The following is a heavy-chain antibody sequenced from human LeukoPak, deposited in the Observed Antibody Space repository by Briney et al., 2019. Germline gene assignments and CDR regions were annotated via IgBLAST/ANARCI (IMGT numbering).Heavy chain of an antibody. V-gene: IGHV1-2*02. Sequence: ASVKVSCKASGYTFTAYYIHWVRQAPGQGLEWMGWINPNSGGTNYEQKFQGRVTITRDSSISTAYMELSRLRSDDTAVYYCARGGEAHYYDSSGYYFFDYWGQGTLVTVSS. CDR1: GYTFTAYY. D-gene: IGHD3-22*01. CDR3: ARGGEAHYYDSSGYYFFDY. J-gene: IGHJ4*02. CDR2: INPNSGGT.